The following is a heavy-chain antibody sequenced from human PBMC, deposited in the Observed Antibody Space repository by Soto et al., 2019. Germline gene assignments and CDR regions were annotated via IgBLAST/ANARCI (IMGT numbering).Heavy chain of an antibody. V-gene: IGHV3-30*18. CDR3: AKCGRGYSSGPHGGMDV. J-gene: IGHJ6*02. CDR2: ISYDGSNK. D-gene: IGHD5-18*01. Sequence: GGSLRLSCAASGFTFSSYGMHWVRQAPGKGLEWVAVISYDGSNKYYADSVKGRFTISRDNSKNTLYLQMNSLRAEDTAVYYCAKCGRGYSSGPHGGMDVWGQGTTVTVSS. CDR1: GFTFSSYG.